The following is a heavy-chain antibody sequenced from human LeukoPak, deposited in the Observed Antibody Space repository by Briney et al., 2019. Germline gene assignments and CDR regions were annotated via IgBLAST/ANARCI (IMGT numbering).Heavy chain of an antibody. Sequence: PSETLSLTCTVSGGSISSSSYYWAWIRQPPGKGLEWVGSIYYSGTTYYNPSLKSRVTISVDTSKNQFSLKLSSVTAADTAVYYCARAVDTAMAIDYWGQGTLVTVSS. CDR3: ARAVDTAMAIDY. D-gene: IGHD5-18*01. CDR2: IYYSGTT. V-gene: IGHV4-39*07. J-gene: IGHJ4*02. CDR1: GGSISSSSYY.